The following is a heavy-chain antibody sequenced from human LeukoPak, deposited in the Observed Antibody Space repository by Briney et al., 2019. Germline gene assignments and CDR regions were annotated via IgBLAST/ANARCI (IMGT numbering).Heavy chain of an antibody. CDR2: ISYDGSNK. V-gene: IGHV3-30-3*01. CDR1: GFTFSSYA. D-gene: IGHD7-27*01. J-gene: IGHJ4*02. CDR3: ARDPTGDFGY. Sequence: GGSLRLSCAASGFTFSSYAMHWVRQAPGKGLEWVAVISYDGSNKYYADSVKGRFTISRDNSKNTLYLQMNSLRAEDTAVYYCARDPTGDFGYWGQGTLVTVSS.